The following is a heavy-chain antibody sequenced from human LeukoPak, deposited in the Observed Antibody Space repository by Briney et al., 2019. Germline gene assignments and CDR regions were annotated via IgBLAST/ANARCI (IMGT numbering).Heavy chain of an antibody. CDR2: IYHSGST. V-gene: IGHV4-4*02. D-gene: IGHD1-14*01. Sequence: SETLSLTCAVSGGSICSSNWWSWVRQPPGKGLEWIGEIYHSGSTNYNPSLKSRVTISVDKSKNQFSLKLSSVTAADTAVYYCARRQGYRSFDFDYWGQGTLVTVSS. CDR3: ARRQGYRSFDFDY. CDR1: GGSICSSNW. J-gene: IGHJ4*02.